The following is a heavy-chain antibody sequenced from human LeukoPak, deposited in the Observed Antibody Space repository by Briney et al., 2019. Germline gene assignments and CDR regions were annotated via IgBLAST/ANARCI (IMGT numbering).Heavy chain of an antibody. J-gene: IGHJ3*02. CDR1: GGSFSGYY. D-gene: IGHD3-22*01. CDR3: ARDNVAYYYDSSGINAFDI. Sequence: ASETLSLTCAVYGGSFSGYYWSWIRQPPGKGLEWIGEINHSGSTNYNPSLKSRVTISVDTSKNQFSLKLSSVTAADTALYYCARDNVAYYYDSSGINAFDIWGQGTMVTVSS. V-gene: IGHV4-34*01. CDR2: INHSGST.